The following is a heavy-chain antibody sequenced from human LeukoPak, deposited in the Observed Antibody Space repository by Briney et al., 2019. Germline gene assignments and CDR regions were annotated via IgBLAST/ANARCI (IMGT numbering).Heavy chain of an antibody. Sequence: ASVKVSCKASGYIFDIYALIWVRQAPGQGLEFMGWISTNTGNPTYAQGFTGRFVFSLDTSVSTAYLQISSLKAEDTAVYYCARDYTLTIGTTTYFQHWGQGTLITVSS. D-gene: IGHD1-1*01. J-gene: IGHJ1*01. CDR2: ISTNTGNP. V-gene: IGHV7-4-1*02. CDR3: ARDYTLTIGTTTYFQH. CDR1: GYIFDIYA.